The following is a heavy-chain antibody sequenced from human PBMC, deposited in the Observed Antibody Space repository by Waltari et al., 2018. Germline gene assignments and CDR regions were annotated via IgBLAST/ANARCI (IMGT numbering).Heavy chain of an antibody. CDR1: GFTFSSYS. J-gene: IGHJ3*02. V-gene: IGHV3-48*01. CDR3: ARVGRSGWGLGAFDI. D-gene: IGHD3-16*01. Sequence: EVQLVESGGGLVQPGGSLRLSCAASGFTFSSYSMNWVRQAPGKGLEWVSYISSSSSTIYYADSVKGRFTISRDNAKNSLYLQMNSLRAEDTAVYYCARVGRSGWGLGAFDIWGQGTMVTVSS. CDR2: ISSSSSTI.